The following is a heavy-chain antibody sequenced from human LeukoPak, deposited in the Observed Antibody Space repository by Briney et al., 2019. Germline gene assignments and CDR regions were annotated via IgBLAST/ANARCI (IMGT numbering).Heavy chain of an antibody. Sequence: PGGSLRLSCAASGFTFSSYSMNWVRQAPGKGLEWVSYISSSSSTIYYADSVKGRFTISRDNARNSLYLQMNSLRDEDTAVYYCARVSNPRGHSGYYYMDVWGKGTTVTVSS. CDR3: ARVSNPRGHSGYYYMDV. CDR2: ISSSSSTI. CDR1: GFTFSSYS. D-gene: IGHD5-12*01. V-gene: IGHV3-48*02. J-gene: IGHJ6*03.